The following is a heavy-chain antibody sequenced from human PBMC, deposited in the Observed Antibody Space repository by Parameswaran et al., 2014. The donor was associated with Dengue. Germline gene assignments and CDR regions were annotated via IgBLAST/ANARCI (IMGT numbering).Heavy chain of an antibody. D-gene: IGHD3-10*01. Sequence: WVRQAPGQGLEWMGWINPNSGGTNYAQKFQGRVTMTRDTSISTAYMELSRLRSDDTAVYYCARDKAFVHGITMVRGVISNFDYWGQGTLVTVSS. CDR3: ARDKAFVHGITMVRGVISNFDY. V-gene: IGHV1-2*02. J-gene: IGHJ4*02. CDR2: INPNSGGT.